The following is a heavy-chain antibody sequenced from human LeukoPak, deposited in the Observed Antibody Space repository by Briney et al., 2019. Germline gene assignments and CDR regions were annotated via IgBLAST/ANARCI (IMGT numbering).Heavy chain of an antibody. CDR3: AKEPLETVTTGYFQH. Sequence: GGSLRLXCAASGFTCSSYAMSWVRQAPGKGLESVSAISGSGGSTYYADSVKGRFTISRDNSKNTLYLQMNSLRAEDTAVYYCAKEPLETVTTGYFQHWGQGTLVTVSS. CDR2: ISGSGGST. J-gene: IGHJ1*01. V-gene: IGHV3-23*01. D-gene: IGHD4-17*01. CDR1: GFTCSSYA.